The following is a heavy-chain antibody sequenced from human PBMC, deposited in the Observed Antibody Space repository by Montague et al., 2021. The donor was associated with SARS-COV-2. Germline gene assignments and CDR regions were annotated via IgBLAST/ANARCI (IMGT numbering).Heavy chain of an antibody. V-gene: IGHV2-5*02. CDR1: GFSLRTSGVG. Sequence: PALVKPTQTLTLTCRFSGFSLRTSGVGVGWIRQRPGKAWEWIAAMNRDDGKGYRPPMKSRLTSTKDTSKNQLVLTMTNMDPVDTATYYCVHSYADYLFDYWGKGTLVSVSS. CDR3: VHSYADYLFDY. D-gene: IGHD4-17*01. CDR2: MNRDDGK. J-gene: IGHJ4*02.